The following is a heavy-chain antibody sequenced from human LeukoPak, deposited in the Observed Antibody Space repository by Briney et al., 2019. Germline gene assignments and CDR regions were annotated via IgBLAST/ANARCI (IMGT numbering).Heavy chain of an antibody. CDR1: GYTFTSYG. J-gene: IGHJ6*03. V-gene: IGHV1-69*13. CDR2: IIPIFGIP. Sequence: SVKVSCKASGYTFTSYGISWVRQAPGQGLEWMGGIIPIFGIPDSAQKFQGRLTITADESTTTAYMELSSLRSDDTAIYYCGLSGNYYYYYMDVWGKGTTVTISS. D-gene: IGHD6-25*01. CDR3: GLSGNYYYYYMDV.